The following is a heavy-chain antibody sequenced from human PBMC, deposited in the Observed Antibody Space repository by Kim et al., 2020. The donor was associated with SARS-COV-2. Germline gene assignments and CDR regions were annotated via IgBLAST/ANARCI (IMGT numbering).Heavy chain of an antibody. J-gene: IGHJ4*02. CDR3: ARAGQPGSSGWYPFDY. V-gene: IGHV1-3*01. Sequence: KFQGRVTITRDTSASTAYMELSSLRSEDTAVYYCARAGQPGSSGWYPFDYWGQGTLVTVSS. D-gene: IGHD6-19*01.